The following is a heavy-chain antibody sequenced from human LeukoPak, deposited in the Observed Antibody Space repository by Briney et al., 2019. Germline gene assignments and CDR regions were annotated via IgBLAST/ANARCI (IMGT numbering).Heavy chain of an antibody. CDR3: AKAQGSCGGDTCQYAVDV. J-gene: IGHJ6*02. D-gene: IGHD2-15*01. Sequence: QPGRSLRLSCAASGFPLSSYVMHWVRQAPGKGLEWVAIIRSDGSDKYYADSVKGRFTISRDNSKSTLYLQLSSLRAEDTAVYYCAKAQGSCGGDTCQYAVDVWGQGTTVTVSS. CDR1: GFPLSSYV. CDR2: IRSDGSDK. V-gene: IGHV3-33*06.